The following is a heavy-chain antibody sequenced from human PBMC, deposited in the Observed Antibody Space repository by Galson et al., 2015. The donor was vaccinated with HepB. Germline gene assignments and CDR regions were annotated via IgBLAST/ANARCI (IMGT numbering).Heavy chain of an antibody. V-gene: IGHV1-46*01. Sequence: SVKVSCKASGYTFTSYYLHWVRQAPGQGLEWMGIINPSSDTTTYAQNFQGRVTITADGSTRTTYMELSSLRSEDTAVYYCARQYDASGYYAYWGQGTLVTVSS. CDR1: GYTFTSYY. CDR2: INPSSDTT. CDR3: ARQYDASGYYAY. D-gene: IGHD3-22*01. J-gene: IGHJ4*02.